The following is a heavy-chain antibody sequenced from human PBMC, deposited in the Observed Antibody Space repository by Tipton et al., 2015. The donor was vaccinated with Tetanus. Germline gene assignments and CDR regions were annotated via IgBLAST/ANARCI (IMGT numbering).Heavy chain of an antibody. CDR2: INSDGSST. CDR1: GFTFSDYT. CDR3: ARDSSMAVADPILWY. V-gene: IGHV3-74*01. J-gene: IGHJ4*02. D-gene: IGHD6-19*01. Sequence: SLRLSCVGSGFTFSDYTMNWVRQAPGKGLVWVSRINSDGSSTSYADSVKGRFTISRDNAKNTLYLQMNSLRAEDTAVYYCARDSSMAVADPILWYWGQGTLVTVSS.